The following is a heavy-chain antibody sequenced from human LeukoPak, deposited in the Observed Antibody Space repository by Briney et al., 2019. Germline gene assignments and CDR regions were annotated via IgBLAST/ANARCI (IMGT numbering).Heavy chain of an antibody. V-gene: IGHV4-34*01. Sequence: SETLSLTCAVYGGSFSGYYWSWIRQLPGKGLEWIGEINHSGSTNYNPSLKSRVTISVDTSKNQFSLKLSSVTAADTAVYYCARRAAAGTGPLYYMDVWGKGTTVTVSS. CDR1: GGSFSGYY. J-gene: IGHJ6*03. CDR2: INHSGST. D-gene: IGHD6-13*01. CDR3: ARRAAAGTGPLYYMDV.